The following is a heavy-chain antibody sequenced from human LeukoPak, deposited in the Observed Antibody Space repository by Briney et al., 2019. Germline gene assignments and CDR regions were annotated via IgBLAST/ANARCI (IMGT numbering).Heavy chain of an antibody. CDR2: ISASGGNT. V-gene: IGHV3-23*01. J-gene: IGHJ6*02. Sequence: GGSLRLSCAASGFTFSNAWMSWVRQAPGKGLEWVSGISASGGNTWYADSVKGRFTISRDNSKNTLYLQMNSLRAEDTAVYYCAKYVSARGPPYALAVWGQGTTVTVSS. D-gene: IGHD2/OR15-2a*01. CDR3: AKYVSARGPPYALAV. CDR1: GFTFSNAW.